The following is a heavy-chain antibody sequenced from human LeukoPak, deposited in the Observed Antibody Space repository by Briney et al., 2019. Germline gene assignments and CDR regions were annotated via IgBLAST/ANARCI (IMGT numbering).Heavy chain of an antibody. D-gene: IGHD3-22*01. Sequence: GESLKISCKGSGYSFTSYWIGWVRQMPGKGLEWMGIIYPGDSDTRYSPSFQGQVTISADKSISTAYLQWRSLKASDTAMYYCARRQYYYDSSGYQDAFDIWGQGTMVTVSS. J-gene: IGHJ3*02. V-gene: IGHV5-51*01. CDR1: GYSFTSYW. CDR3: ARRQYYYDSSGYQDAFDI. CDR2: IYPGDSDT.